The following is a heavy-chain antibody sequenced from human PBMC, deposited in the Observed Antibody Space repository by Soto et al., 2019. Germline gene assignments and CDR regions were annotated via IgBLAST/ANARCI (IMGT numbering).Heavy chain of an antibody. CDR2: ISNDGSNK. J-gene: IGHJ6*02. CDR1: GFTFRTFA. CDR3: ARDKKPFNWSPSILKSYYYGMDV. V-gene: IGHV3-30-3*01. Sequence: QVQLVESGGRVVQPGRSLRLSCAASGFTFRTFAMHWVRQAPGKGLEWVAVISNDGSNKYFLDSVKGRFTVSRDNSNNPLYLQMDSLRAEDTAVYYCARDKKPFNWSPSILKSYYYGMDVWGQGTTVTVSS. D-gene: IGHD1-1*01.